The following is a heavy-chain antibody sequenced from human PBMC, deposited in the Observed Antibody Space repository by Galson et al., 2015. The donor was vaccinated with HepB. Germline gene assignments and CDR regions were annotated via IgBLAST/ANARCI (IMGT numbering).Heavy chain of an antibody. CDR1: GFTFGDYA. J-gene: IGHJ3*02. Sequence: SLRLSCACSGFTFGDYAMNWFRQAPGKGLEWVGFIGSKTYGGTTEYAASVKGRFVISRDDSKNIAYLHMNNLKIADTAVYFCTRDRWFHAFDMWGQGTLVTVSS. CDR3: TRDRWFHAFDM. CDR2: IGSKTYGGTT. V-gene: IGHV3-49*03. D-gene: IGHD3-10*01.